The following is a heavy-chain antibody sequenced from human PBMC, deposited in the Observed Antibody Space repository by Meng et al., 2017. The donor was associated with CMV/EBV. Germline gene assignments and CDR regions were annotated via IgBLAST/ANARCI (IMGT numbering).Heavy chain of an antibody. V-gene: IGHV1-8*02. J-gene: IGHJ6*02. Sequence: ASVKVSCKASGGTFSSYAISWVRQATGQGLEWMGWMNPNSGNTGYAQKFQGRVTMTRNTSISTAYMELSSLRSEDTAVYYCARGWVGMDVWGQGTTVTVSS. CDR3: ARGWVGMDV. CDR1: GGTFSSYA. CDR2: MNPNSGNT.